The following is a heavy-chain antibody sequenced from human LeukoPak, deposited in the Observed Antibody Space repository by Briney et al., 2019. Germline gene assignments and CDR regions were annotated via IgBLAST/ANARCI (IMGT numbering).Heavy chain of an antibody. CDR2: INHSGST. CDR3: ARAVAGPILGYYFDY. J-gene: IGHJ4*02. CDR1: GGSFSGYY. Sequence: KPSETLSLTCAVYGGSFSGYYWSWIRQPPGKGLEWIGEINHSGSTNYNPSLKSRVTISVDTSKNQFSLKLSSVTAADTAVYYCARAVAGPILGYYFDYWGQGTLVTVSS. D-gene: IGHD6-19*01. V-gene: IGHV4-34*01.